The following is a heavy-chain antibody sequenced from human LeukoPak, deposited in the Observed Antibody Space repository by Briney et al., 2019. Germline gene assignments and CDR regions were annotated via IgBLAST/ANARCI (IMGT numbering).Heavy chain of an antibody. CDR2: ISAYNGNT. J-gene: IGHJ6*03. CDR3: ARAPYYDILTFYYMDV. V-gene: IGHV1-18*01. CDR1: GGTFTSYG. D-gene: IGHD3-9*01. Sequence: ASVKVSCKASGGTFTSYGISWVRQAPGQGLEWMGWISAYNGNTNYAQKLQGRVTMTTDTSTSTAYMELRSLRSDDTAVYYCARAPYYDILTFYYMDVWGKGTTVTVSS.